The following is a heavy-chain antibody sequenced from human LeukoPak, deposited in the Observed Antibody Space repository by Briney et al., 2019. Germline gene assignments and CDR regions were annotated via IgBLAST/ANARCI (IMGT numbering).Heavy chain of an antibody. V-gene: IGHV1-2*02. J-gene: IGHJ4*02. D-gene: IGHD6-13*01. CDR3: ARVQIAAAILDY. Sequence: ASVKVSCKASGYTFTGYYMHWVRQAPGQGLEWMGWINPNSGGTNYAQKFQGRVTMTRDTSISTAYMELSRLRSDDTAVYYCARVQIAAAILDYWGQGTLVTVSS. CDR2: INPNSGGT. CDR1: GYTFTGYY.